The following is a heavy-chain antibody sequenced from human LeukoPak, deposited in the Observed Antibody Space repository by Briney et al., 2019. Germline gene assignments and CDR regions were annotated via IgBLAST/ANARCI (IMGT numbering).Heavy chain of an antibody. Sequence: GGSLRLSCAASGFTFSSYGMHWVRQAPGKGLEWVAFIRYDGSNKYYADFVKGRFTISRDNSKNTLYLQMNSLRAEDTAVYYCAKDPSGGFGELSRFDYWGQGTLVTVSS. CDR1: GFTFSSYG. D-gene: IGHD3-10*01. J-gene: IGHJ4*02. CDR2: IRYDGSNK. V-gene: IGHV3-30*02. CDR3: AKDPSGGFGELSRFDY.